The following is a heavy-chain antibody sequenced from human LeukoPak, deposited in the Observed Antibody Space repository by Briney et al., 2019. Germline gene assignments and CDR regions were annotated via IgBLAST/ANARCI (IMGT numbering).Heavy chain of an antibody. CDR3: ARRRGYSNKEAFDY. CDR1: GGSISSYY. D-gene: IGHD5-12*01. CDR2: IYTSGST. Sequence: LETLSLTCTVSGGSISSYYWSWIRQPAGKGLEWIGRIYTSGSTNYNPSLKSRVTMSVDTSKNQFSLRLSSVTAADTAVYYCARRRGYSNKEAFDYWGQGTLVTVSS. V-gene: IGHV4-4*07. J-gene: IGHJ4*02.